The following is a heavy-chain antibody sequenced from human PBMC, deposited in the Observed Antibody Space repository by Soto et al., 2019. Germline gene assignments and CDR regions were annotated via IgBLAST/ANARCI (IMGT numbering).Heavy chain of an antibody. Sequence: GVLRLSCAVSGFTFSWYAMNWVRQAPGKGLEWVASIRGSGGSTYYADSVKGRFTISRDNSENTLYLQMHSLRAEDTAVYYCAKELLMDSFGGVIAHFDYWGQGALVTVSS. CDR3: AKELLMDSFGGVIAHFDY. J-gene: IGHJ4*02. V-gene: IGHV3-23*01. CDR2: IRGSGGST. D-gene: IGHD3-16*02. CDR1: GFTFSWYA.